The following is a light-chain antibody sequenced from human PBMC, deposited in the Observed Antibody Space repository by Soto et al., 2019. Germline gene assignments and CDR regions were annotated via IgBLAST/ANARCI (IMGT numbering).Light chain of an antibody. CDR3: QQYNEWPLT. CDR2: HAA. CDR1: QSVSNN. V-gene: IGKV3-15*01. Sequence: EIVMTQSPATLSVSPGERATLSCRASQSVSNNVAWYQQKPGQAPRLLIYHAATRATGIPARFSGSGSGTEVTLTISSLHSEDFAVYYCQQYNEWPLTFGGGTKGEIK. J-gene: IGKJ4*01.